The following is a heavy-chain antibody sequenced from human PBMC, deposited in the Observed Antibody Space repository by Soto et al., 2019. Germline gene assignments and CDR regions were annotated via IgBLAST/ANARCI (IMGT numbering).Heavy chain of an antibody. CDR3: GRVPLDCFYARGGVV. Sequence: EVQLVESGGGLVQPGGSLRLSCVVSGFNFNTYWMYWVRQAPGKGLEWVANTDTKGSRKNYVDPVKGRFIISIDNAKNSRFLQMNSLRVDYTAVYYCGRVPLDCFYARGGVVLGQGTTVTVSS. D-gene: IGHD3-10*01. V-gene: IGHV3-7*03. CDR1: GFNFNTYW. CDR2: TDTKGSRK. J-gene: IGHJ6*02.